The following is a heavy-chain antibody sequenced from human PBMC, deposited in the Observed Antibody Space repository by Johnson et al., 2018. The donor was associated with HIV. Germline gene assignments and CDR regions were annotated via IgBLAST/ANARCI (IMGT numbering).Heavy chain of an antibody. D-gene: IGHD6-6*01. V-gene: IGHV3-9*01. CDR3: AKVTPYSSSSSAFDI. CDR2: ISWNSGSI. CDR1: GFTFDDYA. J-gene: IGHJ3*02. Sequence: VQLVESGGGLVQPGRSLRLSCAASGFTFDDYAMHWVRQAPGKGLEWVSGISWNSGSIGYADSVKGRFTISRDNAKNSLYLQMNSLRAEDTALYYCAKVTPYSSSSSAFDIWGQGTMVT.